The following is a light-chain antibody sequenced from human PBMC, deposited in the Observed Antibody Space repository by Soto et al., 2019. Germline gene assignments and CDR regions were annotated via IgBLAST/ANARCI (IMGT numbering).Light chain of an antibody. CDR2: DNS. J-gene: IGLJ3*02. Sequence: QSVLTQPPSVSGAPGQRVTISCTGSSSNIGAGYGVHWYQQLPGTAPKLLIYDNSNRPSGVPDRFSGSKSGTSASLAITGLQAEDEADYYCQSYDSSPSNSGVFGGGTKVTVL. CDR3: QSYDSSPSNSGV. V-gene: IGLV1-40*01. CDR1: SSNIGAGYG.